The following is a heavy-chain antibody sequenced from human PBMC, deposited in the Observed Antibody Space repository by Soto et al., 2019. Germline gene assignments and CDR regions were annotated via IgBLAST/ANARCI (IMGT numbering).Heavy chain of an antibody. J-gene: IGHJ6*02. CDR1: GYSFTSYC. D-gene: IGHD6-13*01. Sequence: GESLKISCKGSGYSFTSYCISCVRQMPGKGLEWMGRIDPSDSYTNYSPSFQGHVTISADRSISTAYLQWSSLKASDTAMYYCARMQLNSSTYYYQVMDVWGQGTPVTV. CDR2: IDPSDSYT. V-gene: IGHV5-10-1*01. CDR3: ARMQLNSSTYYYQVMDV.